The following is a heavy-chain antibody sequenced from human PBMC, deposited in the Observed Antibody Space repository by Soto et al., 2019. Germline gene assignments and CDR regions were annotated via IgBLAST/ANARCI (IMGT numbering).Heavy chain of an antibody. CDR2: IAYDGNEK. CDR3: GKDVGDYVPYYYGVDV. CDR1: GFTFKTHA. V-gene: IGHV3-30*18. J-gene: IGHJ6*02. Sequence: QVQLVESGGGVVQPGTSLRLSCAASGFTFKTHAMHWVRQAPGKGLDWMAVIAYDGNEKFYADSVKGRFTISRDNSKNALYLQINTLRNEDTAVYYCGKDVGDYVPYYYGVDVWGQGTTVTVS. D-gene: IGHD1-26*01.